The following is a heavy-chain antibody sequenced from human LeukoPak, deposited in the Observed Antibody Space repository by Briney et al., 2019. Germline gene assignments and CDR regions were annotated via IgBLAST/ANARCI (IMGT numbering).Heavy chain of an antibody. V-gene: IGHV1-2*02. CDR1: GYTFTGYY. J-gene: IGHJ4*02. CDR3: AREGVAAYQFCFDY. D-gene: IGHD2-15*01. CDR2: IKPNSGGT. Sequence: GASVKVSCKASGYTFTGYYMHWVRQAPGQGLEWMGWIKPNSGGTNSAQKFQGRVTMTRDTSINTAYMELSRLTSDDTAVYYCAREGVAAYQFCFDYWGQGTPVTVSS.